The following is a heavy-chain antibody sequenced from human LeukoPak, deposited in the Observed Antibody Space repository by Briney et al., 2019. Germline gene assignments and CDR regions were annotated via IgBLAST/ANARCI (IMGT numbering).Heavy chain of an antibody. Sequence: ASVKVSCKASGYTFTSYYMHWVRQAPGQGLEWMGWISAYNGNTNYAQKLQGRVTMTTDTSTSTAYMELRSLRSDDTAVYYCARDAGIVVVPAAIGLFDYWGQGTLVTVSS. CDR2: ISAYNGNT. J-gene: IGHJ4*02. V-gene: IGHV1-18*04. CDR3: ARDAGIVVVPAAIGLFDY. D-gene: IGHD2-2*01. CDR1: GYTFTSYY.